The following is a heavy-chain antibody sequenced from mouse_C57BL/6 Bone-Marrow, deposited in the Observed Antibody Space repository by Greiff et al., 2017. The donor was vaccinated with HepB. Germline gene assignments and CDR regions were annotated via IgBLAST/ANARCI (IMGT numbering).Heavy chain of an antibody. V-gene: IGHV1-64*01. CDR3: AREGTTMVTPRFAY. J-gene: IGHJ3*01. CDR1: GYTFTSYW. Sequence: QVQLQQPGAELVKPGASVKLSCKASGYTFTSYWMHWVKQRPGQGLEWIGMIHPNSGSTNYNEKFKSKATLTVDKSSSTAYMQLSSLTSEDSAVYYCAREGTTMVTPRFAYWGQGTLVTVSA. D-gene: IGHD2-2*01. CDR2: IHPNSGST.